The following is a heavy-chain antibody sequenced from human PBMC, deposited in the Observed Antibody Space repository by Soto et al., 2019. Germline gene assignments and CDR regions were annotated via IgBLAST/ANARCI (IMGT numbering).Heavy chain of an antibody. D-gene: IGHD4-17*01. CDR1: GYTFTEYD. CDR3: EVTTGY. V-gene: IGHV1-8*01. J-gene: IGHJ4*02. Sequence: QVQVVQSRAEVKKPGASVKVSCKTSGYTFTEYDINWVRQAPGQGLEYMGWVSPENRNAGYAPQVRGRVSMTADTSINTVSLELTTLTYEDTAVYYCEVTTGYWGQGTMVTVSS. CDR2: VSPENRNA.